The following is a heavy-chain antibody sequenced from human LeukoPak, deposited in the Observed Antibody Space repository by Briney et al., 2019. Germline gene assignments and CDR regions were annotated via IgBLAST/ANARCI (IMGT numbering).Heavy chain of an antibody. V-gene: IGHV4-34*01. CDR2: INHSGST. Sequence: SETLSLTCTVSGGSICSYYWSWIRQPPGKGLEWIGEINHSGSTNYNPSLKSRVTISVDTSKNQFSLKLSSVTAADTAVYYCASFLLSYGLDYWGQGTLVTVSS. CDR1: GGSICSYY. J-gene: IGHJ4*02. D-gene: IGHD5-18*01. CDR3: ASFLLSYGLDY.